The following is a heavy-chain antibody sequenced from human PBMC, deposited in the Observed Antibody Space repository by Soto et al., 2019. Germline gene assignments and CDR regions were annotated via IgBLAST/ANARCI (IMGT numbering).Heavy chain of an antibody. D-gene: IGHD2-15*01. Sequence: SHTLSLTCVGSGDTVSSNSVAWNWVRQSPSRGLEWLGRTYYRSRWYSDYAVSVRSRIDINADTSKNQVSLQLNSVTPEDTAVYYCARSEEDSDYYYYGMDVWGQGTTVTV. CDR3: ARSEEDSDYYYYGMDV. CDR2: TYYRSRWYS. V-gene: IGHV6-1*01. CDR1: GDTVSSNSVA. J-gene: IGHJ6*02.